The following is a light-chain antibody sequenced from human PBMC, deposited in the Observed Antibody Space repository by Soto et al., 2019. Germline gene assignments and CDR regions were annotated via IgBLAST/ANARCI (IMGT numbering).Light chain of an antibody. V-gene: IGLV1-44*01. CDR2: SSN. CDR3: AVWDDSLNGPV. Sequence: QSVLTQPPSTSGTPGQSVTVSCSGSTSNIGSNTVSWYQQVPGTAPKLLIYSSNQRPTGVPDRFSGFKSGASASLAISGLQSDDEADYYCAVWDDSLNGPVFGGGTKLTVL. J-gene: IGLJ3*02. CDR1: TSNIGSNT.